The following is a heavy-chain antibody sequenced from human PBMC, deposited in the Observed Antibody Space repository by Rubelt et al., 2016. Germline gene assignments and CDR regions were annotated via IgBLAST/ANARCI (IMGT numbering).Heavy chain of an antibody. V-gene: IGHV1-69*04. CDR2: IIPILGIA. J-gene: IGHJ4*02. D-gene: IGHD2-2*01. CDR3: ARDDCSSTSCSPQG. Sequence: QVQLVQSGAEVKKPGSSVKVSCKASGGTFSSYAISWVRQAPGQGLEWMGRIIPILGIANYAQKVQGRVTITADKSTSTAYMELSSLRSEDTAVYYCARDDCSSTSCSPQGWGQGTLVTVSS. CDR1: GGTFSSYA.